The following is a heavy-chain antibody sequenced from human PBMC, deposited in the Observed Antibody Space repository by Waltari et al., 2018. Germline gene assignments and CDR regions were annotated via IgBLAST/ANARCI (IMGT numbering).Heavy chain of an antibody. CDR2: IYWNDDK. CDR1: GFSLTTSGVA. V-gene: IGHV2-5*01. J-gene: IGHJ6*03. CDR3: AHSRSPFYYYYYYMDV. Sequence: QITLRESGPTLLKTTQTLTLTCTFSGFSLTTSGVAVGWIRQPPGKALEWLALIYWNDDKRYSPSLESRLTITKDTSRNQVVLTMTNVDPVDTATYFCAHSRSPFYYYYYYMDVWGTGTTVTVSS.